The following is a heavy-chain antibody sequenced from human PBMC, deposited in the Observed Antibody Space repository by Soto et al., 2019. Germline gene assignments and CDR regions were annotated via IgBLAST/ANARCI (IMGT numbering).Heavy chain of an antibody. CDR1: GDSIIGTHW. V-gene: IGHV4-4*02. Sequence: SETLSLTCAVSGDSIIGTHWWSWIRRPPGKGLEFIGETHHSRGTNYNPSLRSRVTMSLDKSKNQLSLILYSVTAADTGVYYCARYSAASGTYYFDYWGQGTLVT. J-gene: IGHJ4*01. CDR3: ARYSAASGTYYFDY. D-gene: IGHD6-13*01. CDR2: THHSRGT.